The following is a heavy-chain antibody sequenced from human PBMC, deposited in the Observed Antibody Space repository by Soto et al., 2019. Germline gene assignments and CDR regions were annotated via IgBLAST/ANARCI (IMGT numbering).Heavy chain of an antibody. Sequence: GGSLSLSWAASGFTFSSYAMHWVRQAPGKGLEWVAVISYDGSNKYNADSVQGRFTISSDNSKNTLYLQMNSLRAEDTAVYYSARESGNYEYYCGMDVWGQGTTVVFSS. CDR1: GFTFSSYA. V-gene: IGHV3-30-3*01. CDR3: ARESGNYEYYCGMDV. J-gene: IGHJ6*01. CDR2: ISYDGSNK. D-gene: IGHD4-4*01.